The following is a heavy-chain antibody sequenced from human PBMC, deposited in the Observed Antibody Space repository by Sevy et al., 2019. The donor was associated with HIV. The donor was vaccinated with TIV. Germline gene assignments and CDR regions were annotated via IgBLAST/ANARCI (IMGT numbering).Heavy chain of an antibody. J-gene: IGHJ4*02. Sequence: GGSLRLSCAASGFTFSSYGMHRVRQAPGKGLEWVAVISYDGSNKYYAASVKGRFTISRDNSKNTLYLQMNSLRAEDTAVYYCAKTVRGVIITDYWGQGTLVTVSS. V-gene: IGHV3-30*18. D-gene: IGHD3-10*01. CDR3: AKTVRGVIITDY. CDR2: ISYDGSNK. CDR1: GFTFSSYG.